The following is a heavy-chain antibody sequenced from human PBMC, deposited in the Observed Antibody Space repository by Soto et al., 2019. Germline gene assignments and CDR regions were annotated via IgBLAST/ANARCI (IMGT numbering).Heavy chain of an antibody. D-gene: IGHD1-1*01. V-gene: IGHV1-3*01. CDR1: GYTFTSYA. CDR2: INAGNGNT. J-gene: IGHJ6*02. CDR3: ASFGYNWNDGLYYYGMDG. Sequence: ASVKVSCKASGYTFTSYAMHWVRQAPGQRLEWMGWINAGNGNTKYSQKFQGRVTITRDTSASTAYMELSSLRSEDTAVYYCASFGYNWNDGLYYYGMDGWGQGTTVTVSS.